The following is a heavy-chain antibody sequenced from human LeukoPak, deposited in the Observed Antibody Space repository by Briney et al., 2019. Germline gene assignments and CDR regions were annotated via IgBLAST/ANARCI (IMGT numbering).Heavy chain of an antibody. Sequence: GGSLRLSCAASGFTFSTYDMNWVRQAPGKGLEWVSSISTTSRYIYYADSVRGRFTISRDNARNSLYLQMNSLRAEDTALYYCVRMHCTGGGDCSSRMGASQLWGQGTMVTVSS. D-gene: IGHD2-21*02. J-gene: IGHJ3*01. CDR1: GFTFSTYD. CDR2: ISTTSRYI. CDR3: VRMHCTGGGDCSSRMGASQL. V-gene: IGHV3-21*01.